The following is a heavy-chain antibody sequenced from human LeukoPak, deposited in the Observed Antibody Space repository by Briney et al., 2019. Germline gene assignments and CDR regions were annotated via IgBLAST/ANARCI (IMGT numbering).Heavy chain of an antibody. CDR2: IYSGGST. CDR3: ARASGSGRSPFDY. V-gene: IGHV3-53*04. CDR1: GFTVSSNY. Sequence: GGSLRLSCAASGFTVSSNYMSWVRQAPGKGLEWVSVIYSGGSTYYADSVKGRFTISRHNSKNTLYLQMNSLRAEDTAVYYCARASGSGRSPFDYWGQGTLVTVSS. J-gene: IGHJ4*02. D-gene: IGHD3-10*01.